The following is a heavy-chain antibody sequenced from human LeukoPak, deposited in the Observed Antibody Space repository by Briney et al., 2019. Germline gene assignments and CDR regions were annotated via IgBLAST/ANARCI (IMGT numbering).Heavy chain of an antibody. CDR1: GFTFSSYA. CDR2: MSSNGGTT. D-gene: IGHD1-26*01. Sequence: GGSLRLSCAASGFTFSSYAMHWVRQAPGKGLEYVSAMSSNGGTTDYAHSVKGRFTISRDNSKNTLYLQMGSLRAEDMAVYYCARVGDVGPFDYWGQGTLVTVSS. V-gene: IGHV3-64*01. CDR3: ARVGDVGPFDY. J-gene: IGHJ4*02.